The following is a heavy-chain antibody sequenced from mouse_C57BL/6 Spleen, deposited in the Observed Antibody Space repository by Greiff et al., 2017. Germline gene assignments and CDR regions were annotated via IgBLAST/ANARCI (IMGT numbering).Heavy chain of an antibody. D-gene: IGHD1-1*01. Sequence: QVQLQQPGAELVRPGSSVKLSCKASGYTFTSYWMHWVKQRPIQGLEWIGNIDPSDSETHYNQKFKDKATLTVDNSSSTAYMQLSSLTSEDSAVYYCARSTYYYGSSYGYFDVWGTGTTVTVSS. CDR2: IDPSDSET. CDR1: GYTFTSYW. CDR3: ARSTYYYGSSYGYFDV. J-gene: IGHJ1*03. V-gene: IGHV1-52*01.